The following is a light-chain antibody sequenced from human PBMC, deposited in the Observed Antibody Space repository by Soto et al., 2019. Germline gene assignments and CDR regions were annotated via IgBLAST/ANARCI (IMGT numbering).Light chain of an antibody. CDR1: QDVSTY. CDR2: AAS. Sequence: AIRMTQSPSSLSASTGDRVTITCRAMQDVSTYLAWYQQKPGKAPKVLIHAASTLQGGVPSRFSGSGSATDFTLTISCLQSEDFATYYCQQYSTYPWTFGQGTKVEMK. J-gene: IGKJ1*01. V-gene: IGKV1-8*01. CDR3: QQYSTYPWT.